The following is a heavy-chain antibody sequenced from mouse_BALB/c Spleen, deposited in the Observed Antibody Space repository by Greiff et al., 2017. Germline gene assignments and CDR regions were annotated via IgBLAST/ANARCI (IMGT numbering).Heavy chain of an antibody. J-gene: IGHJ4*01. Sequence: EVKLVESGAELVKPGASVKLSCTASGFNIKDTYMHWVKQRPEQGLEWIGRIDPANGNTKYDPKFQGKATITADTSSNTAYLQLSSLTSEDTAVYYCARGSFYDYYYAMDYWGQGTSVTVSS. CDR2: IDPANGNT. CDR3: ARGSFYDYYYAMDY. V-gene: IGHV14-3*02. CDR1: GFNIKDTY. D-gene: IGHD2-3*01.